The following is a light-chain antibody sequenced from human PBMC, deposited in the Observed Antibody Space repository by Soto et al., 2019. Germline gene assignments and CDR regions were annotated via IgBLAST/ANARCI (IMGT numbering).Light chain of an antibody. CDR3: QQANSFPLT. J-gene: IGKJ4*01. CDR1: QGISSW. V-gene: IGKV1-12*01. Sequence: DIQMTQSPSSVSASVGDRVSITCRASQGISSWLAWYQQKPGRAPKLLIYTGSSLQSGVPSRFSGTGSGTEFPLTISTLQPEDVATYYCQQANSFPLTFGGGTKVEIK. CDR2: TGS.